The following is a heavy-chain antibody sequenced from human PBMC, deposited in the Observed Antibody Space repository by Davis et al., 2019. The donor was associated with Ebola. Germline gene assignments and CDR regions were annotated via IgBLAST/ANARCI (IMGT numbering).Heavy chain of an antibody. CDR2: INHSGST. CDR3: ARHPHVLRPGGFDP. Sequence: PGGSLRLSCAVYGGSFSGYYWSWIRQPPGKGLEWIGEINHSGSTNYNPSLKSRVTISVDTSKNQFSLKLSSVTAADTAVYYCARHPHVLRPGGFDPWGQGTLVTVSS. CDR1: GGSFSGYY. V-gene: IGHV4-34*01. J-gene: IGHJ5*02. D-gene: IGHD7-27*01.